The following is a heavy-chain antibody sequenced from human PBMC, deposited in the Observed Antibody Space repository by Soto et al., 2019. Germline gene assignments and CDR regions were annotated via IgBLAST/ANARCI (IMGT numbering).Heavy chain of an antibody. CDR3: ARRARPDFYYMDV. Sequence: GGSLRLSCASSGFTFSSYAMILVRQAPGKGLEYVSGISSNGVGTYYANSVQGRFTISRDNSKNTVYLQMGSLRPEDMAVYYCARRARPDFYYMDVWGKGTTVTVSS. J-gene: IGHJ6*03. CDR1: GFTFSSYA. D-gene: IGHD6-6*01. V-gene: IGHV3-64*01. CDR2: ISSNGVGT.